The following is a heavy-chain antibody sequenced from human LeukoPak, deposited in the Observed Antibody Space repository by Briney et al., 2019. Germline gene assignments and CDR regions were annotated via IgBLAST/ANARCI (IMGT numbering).Heavy chain of an antibody. CDR1: GFTFSDYY. Sequence: GGSPRLSCAAFGFTFSDYYMSWIRQAPGKGLEWVSYISKSGSDTNFADSVKGRFTISRDNAKNSLYLQMNSLRGEDTAVYYCARVGATGTADYWGQGTLVTVS. V-gene: IGHV3-11*06. D-gene: IGHD1-1*01. J-gene: IGHJ4*02. CDR3: ARVGATGTADY. CDR2: ISKSGSDT.